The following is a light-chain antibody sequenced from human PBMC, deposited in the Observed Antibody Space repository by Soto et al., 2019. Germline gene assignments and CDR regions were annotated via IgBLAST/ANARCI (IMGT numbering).Light chain of an antibody. CDR2: TAS. CDR1: RGISRW. J-gene: IGKJ4*01. Sequence: DIPMTQSPSSVSASVGDRVTITCRASRGISRWLAWYQQKPGKAPKLLIYTASSLQSGVPSRFSGSGSGTDFTLTISSLQPEDFATYYCQQTTTFPLTFGGGTKVEIK. CDR3: QQTTTFPLT. V-gene: IGKV1-12*01.